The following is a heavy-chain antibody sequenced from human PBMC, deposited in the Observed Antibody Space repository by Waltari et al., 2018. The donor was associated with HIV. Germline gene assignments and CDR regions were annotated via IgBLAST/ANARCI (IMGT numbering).Heavy chain of an antibody. Sequence: QVRLVESGGGVVQPGGSLRLSCGAFNFPFSGYAMGWGRQAAGKGLEWVALIHDGGSKWHHADSVWGRFTISRDNSNNTLYLQMTNLRVEDTAIYYCARERPFRVPGQRVTPSHSFDFWGQGALVTVSS. CDR3: ARERPFRVPGQRVTPSHSFDF. V-gene: IGHV3-30*02. CDR2: IHDGGSKW. CDR1: NFPFSGYA. J-gene: IGHJ4*02. D-gene: IGHD6-19*01.